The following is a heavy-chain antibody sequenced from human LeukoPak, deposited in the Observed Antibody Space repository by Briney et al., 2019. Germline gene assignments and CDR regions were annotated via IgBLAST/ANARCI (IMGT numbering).Heavy chain of an antibody. CDR3: ARGGSRMTTFYIIDY. Sequence: ASVKVSCKASGYTLTSYAIHWVRQAPGQRPEWMGWINTGNGNTKYSQKFQGRVTITRDTSANTAYMELSSLRFEDTAVYYCARGGSRMTTFYIIDYWGQGTLVTVSS. CDR1: GYTLTSYA. D-gene: IGHD4-11*01. CDR2: INTGNGNT. V-gene: IGHV1-3*04. J-gene: IGHJ4*02.